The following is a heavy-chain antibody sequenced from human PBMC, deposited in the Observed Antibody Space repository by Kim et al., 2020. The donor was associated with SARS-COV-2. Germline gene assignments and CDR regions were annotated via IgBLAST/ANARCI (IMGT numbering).Heavy chain of an antibody. J-gene: IGHJ4*02. D-gene: IGHD3-10*01. CDR3: TRDLGGFGGR. Sequence: GGSLRLSCEASGYSFRSFWMHWVRQVPGKGLVWVARINEDGSITNHADSAKGRFTIFRDNDRNSLLLQMNSLRVKDKAIYYCTRDLGGFGGRWRQGSLV. CDR2: INEDGSIT. V-gene: IGHV3-74*01. CDR1: GYSFRSFW.